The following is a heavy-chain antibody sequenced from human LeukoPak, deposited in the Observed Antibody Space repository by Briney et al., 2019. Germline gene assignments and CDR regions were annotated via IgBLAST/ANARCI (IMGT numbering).Heavy chain of an antibody. V-gene: IGHV3-23*01. CDR1: GFTFSNYA. CDR3: ARIEDVTRGYNHAYYFDY. Sequence: GGSLRLSCAASGFTFSNYAMSWVRQAPGKGLEWVSAISGSGGSTYYADSVKGRFTISRDNSKNTLYLQMNSLRAEDTAVYYCARIEDVTRGYNHAYYFDYWGQGTLVTVSS. D-gene: IGHD5-18*01. J-gene: IGHJ4*02. CDR2: ISGSGGST.